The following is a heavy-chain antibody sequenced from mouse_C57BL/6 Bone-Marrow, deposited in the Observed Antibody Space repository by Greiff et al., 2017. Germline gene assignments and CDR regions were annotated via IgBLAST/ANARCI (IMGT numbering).Heavy chain of an antibody. CDR1: GYTFTSYW. CDR2: IDPSDSYT. Sequence: QVQLQQPGAELVMPGASVKLSCKASGYTFTSYWMHWVKQRPGQGLEWIGEIDPSDSYTNYNQKFQGKSTLTVDKSSSTAYMQLSSLTSEDSAVYYCAREGLLRAWFAYWGQGTLVTVSA. J-gene: IGHJ3*01. V-gene: IGHV1-69*01. D-gene: IGHD1-1*01. CDR3: AREGLLRAWFAY.